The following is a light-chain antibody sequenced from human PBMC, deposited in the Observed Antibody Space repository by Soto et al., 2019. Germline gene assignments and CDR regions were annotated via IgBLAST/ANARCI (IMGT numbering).Light chain of an antibody. Sequence: DIQMTQSPSSLSASVGDRVTITCRASQSISDYLNWYYQKPGKAPNLLIYGASSLQSGVPSRFSGGGSGTEFTLSINSLQPEHFATYYCQQSYSFPFTFGGGTKVEIK. V-gene: IGKV1-39*01. J-gene: IGKJ4*01. CDR3: QQSYSFPFT. CDR2: GAS. CDR1: QSISDY.